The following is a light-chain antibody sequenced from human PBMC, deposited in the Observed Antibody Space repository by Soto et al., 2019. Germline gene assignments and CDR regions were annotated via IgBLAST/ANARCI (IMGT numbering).Light chain of an antibody. CDR1: ESLSGN. V-gene: IGKV3-15*01. J-gene: IGKJ1*01. CDR2: RAS. Sequence: EIVMTQSPATLAASPGETATLSCRASESLSGNLAWYQQKPGQAPRLLIFRASTRATGVPARFSGRGSGTEFTLTISGLQSEDFAVYYCHQYSNWPPWTFGPGTKVDIK. CDR3: HQYSNWPPWT.